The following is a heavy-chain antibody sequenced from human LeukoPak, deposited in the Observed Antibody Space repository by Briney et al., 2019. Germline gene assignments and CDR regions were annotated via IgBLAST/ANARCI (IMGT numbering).Heavy chain of an antibody. D-gene: IGHD2-2*02. Sequence: SETLSLTCAGYGGSFSGYYWSWIRQPPGKGLEWIGEINHSGSTNYNPSLKSRVTISVDTSKNQFSLKLSSVTAADTAVYYCARGRDKLGYCSSTSCYRQYNWFDPWGQGTLVTVSS. J-gene: IGHJ5*02. V-gene: IGHV4-34*01. CDR3: ARGRDKLGYCSSTSCYRQYNWFDP. CDR1: GGSFSGYY. CDR2: INHSGST.